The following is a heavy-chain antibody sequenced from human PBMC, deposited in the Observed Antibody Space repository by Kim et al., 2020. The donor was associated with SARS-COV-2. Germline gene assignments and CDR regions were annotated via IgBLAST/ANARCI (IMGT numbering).Heavy chain of an antibody. CDR1: GFTFDDYG. J-gene: IGHJ6*02. Sequence: GWSLRLSCAASGFTFDDYGMHWVRQAPGKGLEWVSGISWNSGSIGYADSVKGRFTISRDNAKNSLYLQMNSLRAEDTALYYCAKDRTGYSSGWYPRYYYYYYGMDVWGQGTTVTVSS. V-gene: IGHV3-9*01. CDR2: ISWNSGSI. CDR3: AKDRTGYSSGWYPRYYYYYYGMDV. D-gene: IGHD6-19*01.